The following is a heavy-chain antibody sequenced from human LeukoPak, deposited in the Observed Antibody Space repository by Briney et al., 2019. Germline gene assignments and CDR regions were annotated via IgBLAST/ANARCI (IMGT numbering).Heavy chain of an antibody. J-gene: IGHJ4*02. Sequence: GGSLRLSCAASGFTFSSYSMNWVRQAPWKGLEWVSSISSSSSYIYYADSVKGRFTISRDNAKNSLYLQMNSLRAEDTAVYYCASGFSIAAAGIWGQGTLVTVSS. CDR3: ASGFSIAAAGI. D-gene: IGHD6-13*01. V-gene: IGHV3-21*01. CDR1: GFTFSSYS. CDR2: ISSSSSYI.